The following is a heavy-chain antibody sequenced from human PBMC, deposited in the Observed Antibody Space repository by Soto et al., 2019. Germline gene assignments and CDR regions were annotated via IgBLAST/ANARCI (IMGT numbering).Heavy chain of an antibody. Sequence: GGSLRLSCAASGFPCSSYAMSWVRQAPGKGLEWVSAISGSGGSTYYADSVKGRFTISRDNSKNTLYLQMNSLRAEDTAVYYCAKGFWSGYYPVYFDYWGQGTLVTVSS. J-gene: IGHJ4*02. V-gene: IGHV3-23*01. CDR2: ISGSGGST. CDR3: AKGFWSGYYPVYFDY. D-gene: IGHD3-3*01. CDR1: GFPCSSYA.